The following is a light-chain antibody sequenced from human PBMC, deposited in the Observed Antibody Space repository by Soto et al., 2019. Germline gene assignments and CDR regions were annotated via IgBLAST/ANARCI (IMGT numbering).Light chain of an antibody. J-gene: IGKJ1*01. V-gene: IGKV3-15*01. CDR1: QSVSSN. CDR3: QQYNNWPPEET. CDR2: GAS. Sequence: EIVMTQSPATLSVSPGERATLSCRASQSVSSNLAWYQQKPGQAPRLLIYGASTRATGIPARFSGSGSGTEFTLTISSLQSEDFGVYYCQQYNNWPPEETFGPGTKVDIK.